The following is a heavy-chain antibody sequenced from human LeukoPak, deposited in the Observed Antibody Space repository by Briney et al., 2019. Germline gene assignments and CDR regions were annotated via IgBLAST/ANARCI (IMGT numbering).Heavy chain of an antibody. CDR3: ARDSPYPIAVAGTFDY. D-gene: IGHD6-19*01. V-gene: IGHV3-20*04. CDR1: GFTFYDYG. J-gene: IGHJ4*02. CDR2: INWNGGST. Sequence: GGSLRLSCAASGFTFYDYGMSWVRQAPGKGLEWVSGINWNGGSTGYADSVKGRFTISRDNAKNSLYLQMNSLRAEDTALYYCARDSPYPIAVAGTFDYWGQGTLVTVSS.